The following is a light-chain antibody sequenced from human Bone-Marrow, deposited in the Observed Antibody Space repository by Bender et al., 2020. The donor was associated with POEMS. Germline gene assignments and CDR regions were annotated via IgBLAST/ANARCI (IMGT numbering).Light chain of an antibody. CDR3: CSYSSTSTLV. J-gene: IGLJ3*02. Sequence: QSALTQPASVSGSPGQSITISCTGTISDVGSYNLVSWYQQHAGKAPKLMIYEGSKRPSGVSNRFSGSKSGNTASLTISGLQAEDEADYYCCSYSSTSTLVFGGGTKLTVL. CDR2: EGS. CDR1: ISDVGSYNL. V-gene: IGLV2-23*01.